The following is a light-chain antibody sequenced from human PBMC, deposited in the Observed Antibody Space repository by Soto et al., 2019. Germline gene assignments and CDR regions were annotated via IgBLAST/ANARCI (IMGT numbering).Light chain of an antibody. CDR2: AAS. V-gene: IGKV1-39*01. CDR1: QSISSN. Sequence: DIQMTQSPSSLSASVGDRVTITCRASQSISSNLNWYQQKPGKAPRLLIYAASSLQGGVSSRFSGSGSGTDFTLTISSLQPEDFATYYCQQSYSNPVTFGQGTKLEIK. CDR3: QQSYSNPVT. J-gene: IGKJ2*01.